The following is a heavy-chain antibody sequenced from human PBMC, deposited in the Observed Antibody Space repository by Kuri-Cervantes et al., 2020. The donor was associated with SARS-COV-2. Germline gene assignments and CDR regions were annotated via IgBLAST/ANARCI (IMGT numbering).Heavy chain of an antibody. CDR1: GFTFSSYG. Sequence: GESLKISCAASGFTFSSYGMHWVRQAPGKGLEWVAFIRYDGSNKYYADSVKGRFTISRDNSKNTLYLQMNSLRAEDTAVYYCARDKRSLDFWCGYYSTRTRYWYFDLWGRGTLVTVSS. CDR3: ARDKRSLDFWCGYYSTRTRYWYFDL. V-gene: IGHV3-30*02. J-gene: IGHJ2*01. CDR2: IRYDGSNK. D-gene: IGHD3-3*01.